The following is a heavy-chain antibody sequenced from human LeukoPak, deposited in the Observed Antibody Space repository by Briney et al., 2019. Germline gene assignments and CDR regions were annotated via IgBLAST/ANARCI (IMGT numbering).Heavy chain of an antibody. D-gene: IGHD3-3*01. V-gene: IGHV3-23*01. CDR1: GFTFSNSG. CDR2: ISGSGDST. CDR3: AKGAYYAD. Sequence: GGTLRLSCAASGFTFSNSGMNWVRQAPGKELEWVSTISGSGDSTYYADSVKGRFTSSRDNSKNTLYLQMNSLRAEDTAVYYCAKGAYYADWGQGTLVTVSS. J-gene: IGHJ4*02.